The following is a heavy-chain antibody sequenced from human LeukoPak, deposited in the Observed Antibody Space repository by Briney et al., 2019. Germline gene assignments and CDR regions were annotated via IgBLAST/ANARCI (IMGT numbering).Heavy chain of an antibody. CDR1: GGSFSGYY. V-gene: IGHV4-34*01. J-gene: IGHJ4*02. CDR2: VNHRGST. CDR3: ASSRYYYGSGSTFVDY. D-gene: IGHD3-10*01. Sequence: SETLSLTCAVYGGSFSGYYWSWIRQPPGKGLEWIGQVNHRGSTNYNPSLKSRVTISVDTSKNQFSLKLSSVTAADTAVYYCASSRYYYGSGSTFVDYWGQGTLVTVSS.